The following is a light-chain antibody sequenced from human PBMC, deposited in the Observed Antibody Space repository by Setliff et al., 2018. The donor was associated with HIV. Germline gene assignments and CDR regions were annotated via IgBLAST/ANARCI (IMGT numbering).Light chain of an antibody. CDR2: YDS. CDR3: QVWDSSSDHPWV. J-gene: IGLJ3*02. Sequence: SYALAQPPSVSVAPGKTARITCGGNNIGSKSVHWYQQKPGQAPVLVIYYDSDRPSGIPERFSGSNSGKTATLTISRVEAGDEADYYCQVWDSSSDHPWVFGGGTQLTVL. V-gene: IGLV3-21*04. CDR1: NIGSKS.